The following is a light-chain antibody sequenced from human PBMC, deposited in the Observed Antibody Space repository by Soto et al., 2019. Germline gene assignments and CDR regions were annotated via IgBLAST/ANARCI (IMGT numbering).Light chain of an antibody. Sequence: SYELTQAPSVSVSPGQTARITCSGDALPKQNAYWYQRRPGQAPALVIYKDSERPSGIPERFSGSRSGTTVTLNISGVQAEDEADYFCQSADSGGTYWVFGGGTKVTVL. CDR3: QSADSGGTYWV. CDR2: KDS. CDR1: ALPKQN. V-gene: IGLV3-25*03. J-gene: IGLJ3*02.